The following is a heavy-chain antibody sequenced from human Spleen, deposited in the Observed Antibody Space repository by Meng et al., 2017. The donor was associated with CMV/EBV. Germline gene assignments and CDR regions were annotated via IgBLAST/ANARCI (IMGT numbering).Heavy chain of an antibody. CDR1: NGSISTYY. V-gene: IGHV4-59*01. CDR2: IDYSGST. Sequence: SETLSLTCTVSNGSISTYYWSWIRQPPGDGLEWIGNIDYSGSTNYNPSLKSRVTISVDTSKNQFSLKLNSVTAADTAVYYCARDDYSSVWGVFGYWGQGTLVTVSS. J-gene: IGHJ4*02. CDR3: ARDDYSSVWGVFGY. D-gene: IGHD6-19*01.